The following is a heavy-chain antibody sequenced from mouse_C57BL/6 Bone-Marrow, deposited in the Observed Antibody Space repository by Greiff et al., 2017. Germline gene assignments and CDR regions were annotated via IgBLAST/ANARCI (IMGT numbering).Heavy chain of an antibody. Sequence: VQLQQSGPELVKPGASVKISCKASGYSFTGYFMHWVKQSHGKSLEWIGRINPYNGDTFYNQKFKGKATLTVDKSSSTAHMELLSLTSEDFAVYYCEREDDYYGSSYVAWFAYWGQGTLVTVSA. CDR2: INPYNGDT. CDR3: EREDDYYGSSYVAWFAY. J-gene: IGHJ3*01. CDR1: GYSFTGYF. V-gene: IGHV1-37*01. D-gene: IGHD1-1*01.